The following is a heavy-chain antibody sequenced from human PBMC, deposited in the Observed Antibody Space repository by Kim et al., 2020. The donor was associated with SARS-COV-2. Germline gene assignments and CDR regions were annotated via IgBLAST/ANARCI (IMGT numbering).Heavy chain of an antibody. J-gene: IGHJ4*02. V-gene: IGHV3-74*01. CDR1: GFAFSSSW. Sequence: GGSLRLSCAASGFAFSSSWMQWVRQPPGEGLVWVSRINPDGSATNYAGSVEGRFTISRDNAKNTLYLQMNNLRPEDSAMYYCTKTGHYRYDDWGQGTLVTVSS. D-gene: IGHD5-12*01. CDR2: INPDGSAT. CDR3: TKTGHYRYDD.